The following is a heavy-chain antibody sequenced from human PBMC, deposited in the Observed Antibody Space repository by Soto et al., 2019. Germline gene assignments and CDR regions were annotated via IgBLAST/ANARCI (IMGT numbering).Heavy chain of an antibody. D-gene: IGHD6-13*01. J-gene: IGHJ6*02. CDR3: AGHSGPGYSSSFFYGMDV. V-gene: IGHV3-30-3*01. Sequence: GGSLRLSCAASGFTFSSYDIHWVRQAPGKGLEWVALMSYDRSNEYYADSVKGRFTISRDNSKNTVHLQMNSLRTEDTALYYCAGHSGPGYSSSFFYGMDVWGQGTTVTVSS. CDR2: MSYDRSNE. CDR1: GFTFSSYD.